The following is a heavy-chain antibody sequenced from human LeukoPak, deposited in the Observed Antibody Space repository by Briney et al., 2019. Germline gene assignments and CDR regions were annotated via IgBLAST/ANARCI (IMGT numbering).Heavy chain of an antibody. CDR2: ISYDGSNK. J-gene: IGHJ4*02. CDR1: GFTCSDYS. Sequence: GGSLRLSCAVSGFTCSDYSMNWVRQAPGKGLEWVAVISYDGSNKYYADSVKGRFTISRDNSKNTLYLQMNSLRADDTALYYCAKNEVWWLPDSWGQGTLVTVSS. D-gene: IGHD5-12*01. CDR3: AKNEVWWLPDS. V-gene: IGHV3-30*18.